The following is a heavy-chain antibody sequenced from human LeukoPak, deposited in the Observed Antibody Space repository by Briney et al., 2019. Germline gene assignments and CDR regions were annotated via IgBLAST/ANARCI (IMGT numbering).Heavy chain of an antibody. V-gene: IGHV4-59*01. Sequence: SETLSLTCTVSGGSISSYYWSWIRQPPGKGLEWIGYIYYSGSTNYNPSLKSRVTISVDTSKNQFSLKLSSVTAADTAVYYCGRDNVAAGSNWFDPWGQGTLVTVSS. J-gene: IGHJ5*02. CDR1: GGSISSYY. CDR2: IYYSGST. CDR3: GRDNVAAGSNWFDP. D-gene: IGHD6-13*01.